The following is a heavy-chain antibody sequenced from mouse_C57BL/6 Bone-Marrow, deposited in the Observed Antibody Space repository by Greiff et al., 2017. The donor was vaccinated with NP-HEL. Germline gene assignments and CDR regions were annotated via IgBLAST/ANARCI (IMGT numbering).Heavy chain of an antibody. CDR2: ISDGGSYT. V-gene: IGHV5-4*01. Sequence: DVKLVESGGGLVKPGGSLKLSCAASGFTFSSYAMSWVRQTPDKRLEWVATISDGGSYTYYPDNVKGRFTISRDNAKNNLYLQMSHLKSEDTAMYYCARDRPYYAMDYWGQGTSVTVSS. CDR3: ARDRPYYAMDY. CDR1: GFTFSSYA. J-gene: IGHJ4*01.